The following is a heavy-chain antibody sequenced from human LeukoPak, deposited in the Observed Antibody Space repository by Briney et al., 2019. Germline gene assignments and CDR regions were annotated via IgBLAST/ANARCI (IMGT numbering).Heavy chain of an antibody. V-gene: IGHV1-18*01. J-gene: IGHJ4*02. D-gene: IGHD5-18*01. CDR3: ASPLGGYSYGYFDY. Sequence: ASVKVSCKASGYTFTSYGISWVRQAPGQGLEWMGWISAYNGNTNYAQKLQGRVTMTTDTSTSTAYMELSSLRSEDTAVYYCASPLGGYSYGYFDYWGQGTLVTVSS. CDR1: GYTFTSYG. CDR2: ISAYNGNT.